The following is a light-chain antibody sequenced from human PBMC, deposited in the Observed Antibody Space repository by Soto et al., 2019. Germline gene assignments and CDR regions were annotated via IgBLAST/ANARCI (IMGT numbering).Light chain of an antibody. V-gene: IGLV1-51*01. CDR2: DNS. CDR3: GTWNSSLSAL. CDR1: SSNIGNNY. J-gene: IGLJ2*01. Sequence: QAVLTQPPSVSAAPGQKVTISCSGSSSNIGNNYVSWYQQIPGAAPKLLIYDNSKRPSGIPDRFSGSKSGTSATLGITGLQTGDEADYYCGTWNSSLSALFGGGTKLTVL.